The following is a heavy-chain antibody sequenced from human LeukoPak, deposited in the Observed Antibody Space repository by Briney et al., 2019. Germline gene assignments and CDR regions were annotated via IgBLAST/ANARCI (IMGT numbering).Heavy chain of an antibody. D-gene: IGHD3-10*01. Sequence: PGRSLRLSCAASGFTFDDYAMHWVRQAPGKGLEGVSGISWNSGSIGYADSVKGRFTISRDNAKNSLYLQMNSLRAEDTALYYCAKGRGAYYYYYMDVWGKGTTVTVSS. CDR1: GFTFDDYA. J-gene: IGHJ6*03. V-gene: IGHV3-9*01. CDR3: AKGRGAYYYYYMDV. CDR2: ISWNSGSI.